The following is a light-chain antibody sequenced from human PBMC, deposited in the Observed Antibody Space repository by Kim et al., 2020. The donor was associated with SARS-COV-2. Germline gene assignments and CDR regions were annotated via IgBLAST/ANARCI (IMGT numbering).Light chain of an antibody. CDR2: DVS. V-gene: IGLV2-14*03. J-gene: IGLJ2*01. CDR3: SSYTSSSTPV. Sequence: GQSITISCTGTSSDVGGYNYVSWYQQHPGKAPKLMIYDVSNRPSWVSNRFSGSKSGNTASLTISGLQAEDEADYYCSSYTSSSTPVFGGGTQLTVL. CDR1: SSDVGGYNY.